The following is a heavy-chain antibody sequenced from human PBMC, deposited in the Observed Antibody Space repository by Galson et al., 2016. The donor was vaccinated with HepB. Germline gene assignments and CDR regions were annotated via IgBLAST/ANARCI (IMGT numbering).Heavy chain of an antibody. D-gene: IGHD2/OR15-2a*01. V-gene: IGHV3-43*02. CDR3: GILYGGFDP. CDR2: ISGDGRNT. J-gene: IGHJ5*02. Sequence: SLRLSCAASGFTFDDYAMHWVRQAPGKGLECVSLISGDGRNTYYADSVKGRFSISRDNSKKSLYLEMNSLRTEDTAFYYCGILYGGFDPWGQGTLVTVSS. CDR1: GFTFDDYA.